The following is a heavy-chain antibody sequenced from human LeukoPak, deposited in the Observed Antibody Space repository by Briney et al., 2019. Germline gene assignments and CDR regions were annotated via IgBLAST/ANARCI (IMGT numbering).Heavy chain of an antibody. J-gene: IGHJ5*02. CDR3: ARGRDMFDP. CDR1: GGSISSHY. CDR2: IYYSGST. V-gene: IGHV4-59*11. Sequence: SETLSLTCTVSGGSISSHYWSWIRQPPGKGLEWIGYIYYSGSTNYNPSLKSRVTISVDTSKNQFSLKLSSVTAADTAVYYCARGRDMFDPWGQGTLVTVSS. D-gene: IGHD2-15*01.